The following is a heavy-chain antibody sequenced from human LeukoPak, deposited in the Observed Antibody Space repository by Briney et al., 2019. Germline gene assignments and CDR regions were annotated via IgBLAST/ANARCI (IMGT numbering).Heavy chain of an antibody. V-gene: IGHV4-30-2*06. CDR1: GASINRGDYS. J-gene: IGHJ5*01. CDR2: ISPSGST. CDR3: VRGPDEYGNWFDS. D-gene: IGHD4-17*01. Sequence: TLSLTCTVSGASINRGDYSWSWIRQSPRKGLEWLGYISPSGSTHYNPSLKSRGTISIDRSGNQFFLNVNSVTVADTAVYYCVRGPDEYGNWFDSWGQGTLVTVSS.